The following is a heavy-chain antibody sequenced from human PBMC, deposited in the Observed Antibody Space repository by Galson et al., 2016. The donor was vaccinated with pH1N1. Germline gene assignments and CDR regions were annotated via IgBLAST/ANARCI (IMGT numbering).Heavy chain of an antibody. CDR1: GFPFASYE. V-gene: IGHV3-48*03. J-gene: IGHJ4*02. CDR2: IGRSGGTI. Sequence: SLRLSCAASGFPFASYEMNWVRQAPGKGLEWVSFIGRSGGTIYYAKSVRGRFTISRDNAKDTLYLQMNTLRVEDTAVYYCARASHFWEFGDYWGQGILVTVSS. D-gene: IGHD3-3*02. CDR3: ARASHFWEFGDY.